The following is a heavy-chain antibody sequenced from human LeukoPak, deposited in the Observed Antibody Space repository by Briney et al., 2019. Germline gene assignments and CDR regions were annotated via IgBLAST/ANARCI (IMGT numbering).Heavy chain of an antibody. CDR3: SRRDCSQASCFYWYFDL. D-gene: IGHD2-2*01. Sequence: PSETLFLTCTVSGGSISSGGSYWGWIRQPPGKGLEWIGSIYYSGSTWYNPSLKSRVTISVDTSKNQFSLKLSSVTAADTAVYYCSRRDCSQASCFYWYFDLWGRGTLVTVSS. J-gene: IGHJ2*01. V-gene: IGHV4-39*07. CDR2: IYYSGST. CDR1: GGSISSGGSY.